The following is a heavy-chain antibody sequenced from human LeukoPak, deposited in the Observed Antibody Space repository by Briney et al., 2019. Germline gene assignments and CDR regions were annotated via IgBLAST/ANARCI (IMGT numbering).Heavy chain of an antibody. Sequence: GGSLRLSCTASGFTFGDYAMSWFRQAPGKGLEWVGFIRSKAYGGTTEYAASVKGRFTISRDDSKSIAYLQMNSLKTEDTAVYYCTRAVVSRYFDWTDYYYYMDVWGKGTTVTVSS. J-gene: IGHJ6*03. V-gene: IGHV3-49*03. CDR3: TRAVVSRYFDWTDYYYYMDV. CDR2: IRSKAYGGTT. CDR1: GFTFGDYA. D-gene: IGHD3-9*01.